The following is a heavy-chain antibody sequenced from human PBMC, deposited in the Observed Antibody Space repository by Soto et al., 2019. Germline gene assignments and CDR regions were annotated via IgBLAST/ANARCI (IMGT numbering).Heavy chain of an antibody. CDR2: ISYDGSNK. J-gene: IGHJ3*02. D-gene: IGHD3-22*01. V-gene: IGHV3-30-3*01. CDR3: ARDGIYGSSGSGDALDI. Sequence: PGGSLRLSCAASGFTFSSYAMHWVRQAPGKGLEWVAVISYDGSNKYYADSVKGRFTISRDNSKNTLYLQMNSLRAEDTAVYYCARDGIYGSSGSGDALDIWGQGTMVTVSS. CDR1: GFTFSSYA.